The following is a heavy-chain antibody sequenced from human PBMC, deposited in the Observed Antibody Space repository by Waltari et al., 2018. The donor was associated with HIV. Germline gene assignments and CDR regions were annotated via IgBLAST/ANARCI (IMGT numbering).Heavy chain of an antibody. CDR2: ISSSGGTI. D-gene: IGHD2-15*01. CDR1: GFTFRSYE. J-gene: IGHJ4*02. V-gene: IGHV3-48*03. CDR3: AREKAVVADY. Sequence: EVQLVESGGGLVQPGGSLRLSCAASGFTFRSYEMNWVRQAPGKGLEWVSYISSSGGTIYYADAVKGRFTIPRDNAKRTLYLQMNSLRAEDTAVYYCAREKAVVADYWGQGTLVTVSS.